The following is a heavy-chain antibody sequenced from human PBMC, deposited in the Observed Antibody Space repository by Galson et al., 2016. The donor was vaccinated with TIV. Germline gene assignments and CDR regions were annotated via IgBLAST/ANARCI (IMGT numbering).Heavy chain of an antibody. J-gene: IGHJ3*02. CDR2: INSDGSTI. CDR1: GFTFSSYG. D-gene: IGHD5-12*01. V-gene: IGHV3-74*01. Sequence: SLRLSCAASGFTFSSYGFHWVRQAPGKGLVWVSRINSDGSTISYVDSVKGRLTISRDNAKNTLYLQMNSLRADDTALYYCARTHDIALSPFAIWGQGKMVAVSS. CDR3: ARTHDIALSPFAI.